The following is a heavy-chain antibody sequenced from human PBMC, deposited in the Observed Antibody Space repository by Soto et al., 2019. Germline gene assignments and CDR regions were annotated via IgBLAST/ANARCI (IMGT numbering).Heavy chain of an antibody. CDR3: ASVLTVTPVPSY. CDR1: GFTFSSYS. J-gene: IGHJ4*02. V-gene: IGHV3-21*01. CDR2: ISSSSSYI. Sequence: GGSLRLSCAASGFTFSSYSMNWVRQAPGKGLEWVSSISSSSSYIYYADSVKGRFTISRDNAKNSLYLQMNSLRAEDTAVYYCASVLTVTPVPSYWGQGTLVTVSS. D-gene: IGHD4-17*01.